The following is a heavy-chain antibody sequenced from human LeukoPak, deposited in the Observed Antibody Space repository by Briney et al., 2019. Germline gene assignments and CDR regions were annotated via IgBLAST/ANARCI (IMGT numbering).Heavy chain of an antibody. CDR1: GGSFSGYY. D-gene: IGHD3-22*01. CDR2: INHSGST. Sequence: KPSETLSLTCAVYGGSFSGYYWSWIRQPPGKGLEWIGEINHSGSTNYNPSLKSRVTVSVDTSKNQFSLKLSSVTAADTAVYYCARDSVRYDSSVGDFDYWGQGTLVTVPS. J-gene: IGHJ4*02. CDR3: ARDSVRYDSSVGDFDY. V-gene: IGHV4-34*01.